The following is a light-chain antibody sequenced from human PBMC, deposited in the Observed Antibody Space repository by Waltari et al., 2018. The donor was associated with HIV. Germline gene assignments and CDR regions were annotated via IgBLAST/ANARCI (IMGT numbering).Light chain of an antibody. CDR3: QPFYSTTWS. CDR2: WAS. CDR1: QTRSHSSSNKNY. J-gene: IGKJ1*01. V-gene: IGKV4-1*01. Sequence: DIVVTHSQDQLAVSLGGWATMNCKSTQTRSHSSSNKNYLDWFQLTHVQPPKLLIYWASTRASGVPARFSGSRSGTNFTLTINGLQAEDVAIYSCQPFYSTTWSFGPGTRVDI.